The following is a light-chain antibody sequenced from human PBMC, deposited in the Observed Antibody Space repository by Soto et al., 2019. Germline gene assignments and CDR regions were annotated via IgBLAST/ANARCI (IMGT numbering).Light chain of an antibody. CDR2: DVS. V-gene: IGLV2-11*01. CDR1: SSDVGGYNY. CDR3: CSLEGSNALVV. J-gene: IGLJ2*01. Sequence: QSALTQPRSVSGSPGQSVTISCTGTSSDVGGYNYVSWYQQHPGKAPKLMIYDVSKRPSGVPDRFSGSKSGNTASLTISGLQAEDEADYYCCSLEGSNALVVFGGGTKLTVL.